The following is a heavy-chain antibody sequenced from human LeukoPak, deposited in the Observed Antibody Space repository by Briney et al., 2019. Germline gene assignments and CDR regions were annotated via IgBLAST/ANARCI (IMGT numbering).Heavy chain of an antibody. CDR1: GFTFSSYS. V-gene: IGHV3-48*04. J-gene: IGHJ3*02. CDR3: ARDGRVGAFDI. D-gene: IGHD3/OR15-3a*01. Sequence: GGSLRLSCAASGFTFSSYSMNWVRQAPGKGLEWVSYISSSGSTIYYADSVKGRFTISRDNAKNSLYLQMNSLRAEDTAVYYCARDGRVGAFDIWGQGTMVTVSS. CDR2: ISSSGSTI.